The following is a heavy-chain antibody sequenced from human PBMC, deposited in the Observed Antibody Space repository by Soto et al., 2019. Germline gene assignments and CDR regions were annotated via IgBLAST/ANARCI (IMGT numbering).Heavy chain of an antibody. CDR1: GGSISSGGYY. CDR2: IYYSGST. D-gene: IGHD3-22*01. V-gene: IGHV4-31*03. CDR3: ARGPYYYDSSGYYWIYFDY. J-gene: IGHJ4*02. Sequence: LSLTCTVSGGSISSGGYYWSWIRQHPGKGLEWIGYIYYSGSTYYNPSLKSRVTISVDTSKNQFSLKLSSVTAADTAVYYCARGPYYYDSSGYYWIYFDYWGQGTLVTVSS.